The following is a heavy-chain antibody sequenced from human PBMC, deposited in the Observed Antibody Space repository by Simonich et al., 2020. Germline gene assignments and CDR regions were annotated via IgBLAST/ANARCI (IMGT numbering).Heavy chain of an antibody. CDR2: ISGSGGST. V-gene: IGHV3-23*01. D-gene: IGHD3-22*01. CDR1: GFTFSSYS. Sequence: GGGLVQPGGSLRLSCAASGFTFSSYSMSWVRQAPGKGLEWVSAISGSGGSTYYAESVKGRFPISRDNSKNTLYLQMNSLRAEDTAVYYCAKDLGERITMIVVVIDAFDIWGQGTMVTVSS. CDR3: AKDLGERITMIVVVIDAFDI. J-gene: IGHJ3*02.